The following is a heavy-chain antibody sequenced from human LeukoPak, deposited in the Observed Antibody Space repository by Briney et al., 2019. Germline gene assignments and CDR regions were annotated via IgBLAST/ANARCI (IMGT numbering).Heavy chain of an antibody. CDR3: ARSKRGYSGYDIFDY. D-gene: IGHD5-12*01. CDR2: ISGSGGST. CDR1: GFTFSSYA. V-gene: IGHV3-23*01. Sequence: GGSLRLSCAASGFTFSSYAMSWVRQAPGKGLEWVSDISGSGGSTYYADAVKGRFTISRDNSKNSLYLQMNSLRAEDTAVYYCARSKRGYSGYDIFDYWGQGTLVTVSS. J-gene: IGHJ4*02.